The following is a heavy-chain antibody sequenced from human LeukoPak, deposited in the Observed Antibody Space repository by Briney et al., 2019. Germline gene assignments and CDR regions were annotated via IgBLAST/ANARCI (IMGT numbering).Heavy chain of an antibody. V-gene: IGHV3-23*01. Sequence: GGSLRLSCAASGFSSYAMSWVRQAPGKGLEWVSTISGSGGSTYYADSVKGRFTISRDNSKNTLYLQLNILRAEDTAVYYCAKTIYDFWSGLDYWGQGTLVTVSS. CDR1: GFSSYA. D-gene: IGHD3-3*01. J-gene: IGHJ4*02. CDR2: ISGSGGST. CDR3: AKTIYDFWSGLDY.